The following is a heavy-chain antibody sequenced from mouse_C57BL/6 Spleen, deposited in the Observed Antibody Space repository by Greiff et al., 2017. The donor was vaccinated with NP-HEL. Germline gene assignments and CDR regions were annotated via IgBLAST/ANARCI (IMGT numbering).Heavy chain of an antibody. CDR2: IDPSDSYT. D-gene: IGHD1-1*01. V-gene: IGHV1-69*01. J-gene: IGHJ1*03. CDR1: GYTFTSYW. CDR3: ARSLYGSSYGWYFDV. Sequence: VQLQQPGAELVMPGASVKLSCKASGYTFTSYWMHWVKQRPGQGLEWIGEIDPSDSYTNYNQKFKGKSTLTVDKSSSTAYMQLSSLTSEDSAVYYCARSLYGSSYGWYFDVWGTGTTVTVSS.